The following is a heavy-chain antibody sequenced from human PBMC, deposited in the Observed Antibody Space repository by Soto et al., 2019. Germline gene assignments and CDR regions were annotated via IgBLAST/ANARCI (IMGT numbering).Heavy chain of an antibody. J-gene: IGHJ6*02. V-gene: IGHV3-53*01. CDR2: IYSGGST. CDR3: AREGITIFGVVTEDYYYGMDV. CDR1: GFTFSTYS. D-gene: IGHD3-3*01. Sequence: GGSLRLSCAASGFTFSTYSMNWVHQAPGKGLEWVSVIYSGGSTYYADSVKGRFTISRDNSKNTLYLQMNSLRAEDTAVYYCAREGITIFGVVTEDYYYGMDVWGQGTTVTVS.